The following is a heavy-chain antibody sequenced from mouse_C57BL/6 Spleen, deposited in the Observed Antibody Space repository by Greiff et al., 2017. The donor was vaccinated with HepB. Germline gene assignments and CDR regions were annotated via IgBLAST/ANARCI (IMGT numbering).Heavy chain of an antibody. J-gene: IGHJ3*01. CDR2: IYPRSGNT. CDR3: ARCDSNYPGWFAY. CDR1: GYTFTSYG. Sequence: QVQLQQSGAELARPGASVKLSCKASGYTFTSYGISWVKQRTGQGLEWIGEIYPRSGNTYYNEKFKGKATLTADKSSSTAYMELRSLTSEDSAVYFCARCDSNYPGWFAYWGQGTLVTVSA. D-gene: IGHD2-5*01. V-gene: IGHV1-81*01.